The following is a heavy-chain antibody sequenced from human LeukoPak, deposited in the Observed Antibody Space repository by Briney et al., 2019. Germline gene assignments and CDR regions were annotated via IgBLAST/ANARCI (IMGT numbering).Heavy chain of an antibody. Sequence: GGSLRLSCAASGFTLSNSAMTWVRQAPGKGLDWVSIITDNGAHTFYADSVKGRFTISRDTSENTLYLQMNSLRADDTAVYYCATVGGSCSSSNCFAYFAYWGQGTLLTVSS. V-gene: IGHV3-23*01. CDR2: ITDNGAHT. CDR1: GFTLSNSA. CDR3: ATVGGSCSSSNCFAYFAY. J-gene: IGHJ4*02. D-gene: IGHD2-2*01.